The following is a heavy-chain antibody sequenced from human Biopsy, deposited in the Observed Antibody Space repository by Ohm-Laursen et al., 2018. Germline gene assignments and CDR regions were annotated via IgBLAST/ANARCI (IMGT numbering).Heavy chain of an antibody. V-gene: IGHV1-69*01. D-gene: IGHD3-9*01. CDR1: GFIFTSYG. Sequence: SSVKVSCKTSGFIFTSYGLSWVRQAPGQGLEWMGGIITFFRTVNYAQNFQGRLTITADEFTDTAYMELRSLRSEDTAVYYCAPQTPRDPDILTGAYHYDMAVWGQGTTVTVSS. J-gene: IGHJ6*02. CDR2: IITFFRTV. CDR3: APQTPRDPDILTGAYHYDMAV.